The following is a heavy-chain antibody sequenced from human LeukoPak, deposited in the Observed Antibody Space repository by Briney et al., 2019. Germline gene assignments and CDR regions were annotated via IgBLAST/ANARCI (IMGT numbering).Heavy chain of an antibody. J-gene: IGHJ6*02. Sequence: ASVKVSCKASGYTFSSYAMNWVRQAPGQGLEWMGWINTNTGNPTYAQGFTGRFVFSLDTSVSTAYLQISSLKAEDTAVYYCARVTTPYYDILTGYYTSYYYYGMDVWGQGTTVTVSS. CDR2: INTNTGNP. CDR3: ARVTTPYYDILTGYYTSYYYYGMDV. CDR1: GYTFSSYA. D-gene: IGHD3-9*01. V-gene: IGHV7-4-1*02.